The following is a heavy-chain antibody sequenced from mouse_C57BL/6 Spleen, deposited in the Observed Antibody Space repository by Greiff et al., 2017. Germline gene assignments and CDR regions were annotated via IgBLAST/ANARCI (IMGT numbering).Heavy chain of an antibody. CDR3: AGYDEGHFDV. CDR2: IYPGDGDT. D-gene: IGHD3-1*01. Sequence: VQLQQSGPELVKPGASVKISCKASGYAFSSSWMNWVKQRPGKGLEWIGRIYPGDGDTNYNGKFKGKATLTADKSSSTAYMQLSSLTSEDSAVCFCAGYDEGHFDVWGTGTTVTVSS. CDR1: GYAFSSSW. V-gene: IGHV1-82*01. J-gene: IGHJ1*03.